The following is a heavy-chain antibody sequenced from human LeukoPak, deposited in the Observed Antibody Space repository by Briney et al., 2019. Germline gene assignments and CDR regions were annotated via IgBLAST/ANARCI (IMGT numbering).Heavy chain of an antibody. Sequence: GGSLRLSCAASGFTVSSNYMTWVRQAPGKGLEWVSVIHKNAITYYADTVKSRFTISRDNSKNMLYLQMNSLRAEDTAVYYCARSLRVRGVPDYMDVWGKGTTVIISS. CDR1: GFTVSSNY. J-gene: IGHJ6*03. CDR2: IHKNAIT. V-gene: IGHV3-53*01. D-gene: IGHD3-10*02. CDR3: ARSLRVRGVPDYMDV.